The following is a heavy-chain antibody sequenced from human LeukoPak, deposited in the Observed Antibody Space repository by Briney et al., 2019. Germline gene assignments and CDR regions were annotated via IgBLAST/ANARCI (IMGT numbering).Heavy chain of an antibody. Sequence: ASVKVSCKASGYTFTSYYMHWVRQAPGQGLEWMGMINPSGGSTSYAQKFQGRVTMTRDTSTSTVYMELSSLRSEDTAVCYCAREGIVGATVFDYWGQGTLVTVSS. CDR1: GYTFTSYY. CDR2: INPSGGST. V-gene: IGHV1-46*01. J-gene: IGHJ4*02. D-gene: IGHD1-26*01. CDR3: AREGIVGATVFDY.